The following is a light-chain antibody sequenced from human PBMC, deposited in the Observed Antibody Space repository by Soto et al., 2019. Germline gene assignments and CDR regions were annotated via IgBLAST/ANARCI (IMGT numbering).Light chain of an antibody. CDR1: QTVSSS. CDR2: EAS. J-gene: IGKJ4*01. V-gene: IGKV3-11*01. Sequence: EIVFTQSPATLSLSPGERATLSCRASQTVSSSLAWYQQKPGQAPRLLIYEASIRATGIPARFSGSGSGADFTLTISSXEPEDFALYYCQQHINWPLTFGGGTKVDIK. CDR3: QQHINWPLT.